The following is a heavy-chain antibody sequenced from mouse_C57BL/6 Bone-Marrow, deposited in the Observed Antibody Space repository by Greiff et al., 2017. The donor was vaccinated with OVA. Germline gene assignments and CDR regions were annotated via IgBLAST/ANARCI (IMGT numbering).Heavy chain of an antibody. V-gene: IGHV5-16*01. Sequence: EVKLVESEGGLVQPGSSMKLSCTASGFTFSDYYMAWVRQVPEKGLEWVANINYDGSSTYYLDSLKSRFIISRDNAKNILYLQMSSLKSEDTATYYCARVGGSTYWYFDVWGTGTTVTVSS. CDR2: INYDGSST. CDR1: GFTFSDYY. D-gene: IGHD1-1*01. CDR3: ARVGGSTYWYFDV. J-gene: IGHJ1*03.